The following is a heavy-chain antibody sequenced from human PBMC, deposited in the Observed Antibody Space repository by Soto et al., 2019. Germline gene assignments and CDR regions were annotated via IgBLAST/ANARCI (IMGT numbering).Heavy chain of an antibody. D-gene: IGHD3-22*01. CDR2: ISGYNGNT. CDR1: GYTFTIYG. CDR3: ARVDYYDSSGDYGY. J-gene: IGHJ4*02. Sequence: QVQLVQSGAEVKKPGASVKVYCKASGYTFTIYGISWVRQAPGQGLEWMGWISGYNGNTYYAQNLQDRVTLTTDASTSSVYMELRSLRSDDTAVYYCARVDYYDSSGDYGYWGQGTLITVSS. V-gene: IGHV1-18*04.